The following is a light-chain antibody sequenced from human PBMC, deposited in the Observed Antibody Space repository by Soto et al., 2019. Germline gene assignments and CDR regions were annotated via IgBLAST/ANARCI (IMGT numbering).Light chain of an antibody. J-gene: IGKJ1*01. CDR1: QSVLYSSNNKDY. CDR2: WAS. Sequence: DIVMTQSPDSLAVSPGERATINCKSSQSVLYSSNNKDYLAWYQQKPGQPPKLLIYWASTRQFGVPDRFSGSGSGTDFTLTISSLQAEDVAVYYCQQYFTTPLTFGQGTKVEIK. V-gene: IGKV4-1*01. CDR3: QQYFTTPLT.